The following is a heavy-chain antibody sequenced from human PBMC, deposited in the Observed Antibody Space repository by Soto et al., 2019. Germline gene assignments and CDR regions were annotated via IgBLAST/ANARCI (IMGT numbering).Heavy chain of an antibody. CDR1: VWSFSGYY. CDR2: INHSGST. J-gene: IGHJ6*02. CDR3: ARGRERITIFGERKKDYYYGMDV. V-gene: IGHV4-34*01. Sequence: SSETLSLTCAFYVWSFSGYYWSCIRHPPGKWLEWIGEINHSGSTNYNPSLKSRVTISVDTSKNQFSLKLSSVTAADTAVYYCARGRERITIFGERKKDYYYGMDVWGQGTTVTVSS. D-gene: IGHD3-3*01.